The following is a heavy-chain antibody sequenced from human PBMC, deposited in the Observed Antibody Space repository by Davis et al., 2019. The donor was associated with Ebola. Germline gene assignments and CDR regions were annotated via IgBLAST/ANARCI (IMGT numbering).Heavy chain of an antibody. Sequence: PGGSLRLSCAASGFTFSSYAMHWVRQAPGKGLEYVSAISSNGGSTYYADSVKGRFTISRDNAKNTLYLQMNSLRAEDTAVYYCARVIFDFWSGYDYWGQGTLVTVSS. CDR3: ARVIFDFWSGYDY. CDR1: GFTFSSYA. D-gene: IGHD3-3*01. J-gene: IGHJ4*02. V-gene: IGHV3-64*04. CDR2: ISSNGGST.